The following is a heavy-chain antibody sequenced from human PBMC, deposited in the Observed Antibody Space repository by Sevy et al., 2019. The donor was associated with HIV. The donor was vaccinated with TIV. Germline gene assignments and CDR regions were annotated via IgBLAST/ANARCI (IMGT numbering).Heavy chain of an antibody. Sequence: GGSLRLSCAASGFTVTNYVIHWVRQAPGKGLEWVALISVDGTNKQYADSVKGRVTISRDDSKNTVYVEMTRLTVEDTALYYCVRETGGSGSAGFFGDWGQGTLVTVSS. D-gene: IGHD3-22*01. V-gene: IGHV3-30*03. CDR1: GFTVTNYV. J-gene: IGHJ4*02. CDR2: ISVDGTNK. CDR3: VRETGGSGSAGFFGD.